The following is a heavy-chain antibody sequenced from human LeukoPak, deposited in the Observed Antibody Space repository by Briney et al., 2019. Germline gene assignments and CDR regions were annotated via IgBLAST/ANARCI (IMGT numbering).Heavy chain of an antibody. CDR2: INPSGGST. CDR1: GYTFTSYY. J-gene: IGHJ4*02. Sequence: GASVKVSCKASGYTFTSYYMHWVRQAPGQGLEWVGIINPSGGSTSYAQKFQGRVTMTRDMSTSTVYMELSSLRSEDTAVYYCARDDDSSGYYYTFDYWGQGTLVTVSS. D-gene: IGHD3-22*01. V-gene: IGHV1-46*01. CDR3: ARDDDSSGYYYTFDY.